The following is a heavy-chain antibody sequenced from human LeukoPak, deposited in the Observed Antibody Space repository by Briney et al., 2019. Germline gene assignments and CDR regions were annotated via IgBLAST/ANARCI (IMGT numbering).Heavy chain of an antibody. CDR2: ISNGGGST. V-gene: IGHV3-23*01. CDR1: GFTLSSYP. CDR3: ATGGPGFLGWLPLDN. Sequence: GGSLRLSCAASGFTLSSYPVTWVRQAPGKGLEWVSAISNGGGSTNYADSVKGRFTISRDNPMNTVFLQMNSLRAEDTAVYYCATGGPGFLGWLPLDNWGQGTLATVSS. J-gene: IGHJ4*02. D-gene: IGHD3-3*01.